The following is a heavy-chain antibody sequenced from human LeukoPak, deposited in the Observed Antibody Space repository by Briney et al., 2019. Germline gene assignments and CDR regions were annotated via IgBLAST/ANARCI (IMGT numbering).Heavy chain of an antibody. D-gene: IGHD3-10*01. J-gene: IGHJ6*04. Sequence: GGYLRLYCAASGFTFSSYAMSWLRQAPGKGLEWVSAISGSGGSTYYTDSVKVRFTISRDNSKNTLYLQMNSLRAEDTAVYYCAKNLGSGSYYNVDYYYYGMDVWGKGTTVTVSS. CDR2: ISGSGGST. CDR1: GFTFSSYA. V-gene: IGHV3-23*01. CDR3: AKNLGSGSYYNVDYYYYGMDV.